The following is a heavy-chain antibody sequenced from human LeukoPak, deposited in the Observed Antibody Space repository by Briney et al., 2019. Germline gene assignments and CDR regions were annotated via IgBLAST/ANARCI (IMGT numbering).Heavy chain of an antibody. D-gene: IGHD3-10*01. Sequence: GGSLKLSCAASGFTFSNYAVHWVRQAPGKGLEWVAVVSYDGNNRNYGDSVRGRFTISRDNSNNTLYLQMNSLRADDTAVYYCARAPNTIRGLVVFDYWGQGTLVTVSS. J-gene: IGHJ4*02. CDR1: GFTFSNYA. V-gene: IGHV3-30*04. CDR2: VSYDGNNR. CDR3: ARAPNTIRGLVVFDY.